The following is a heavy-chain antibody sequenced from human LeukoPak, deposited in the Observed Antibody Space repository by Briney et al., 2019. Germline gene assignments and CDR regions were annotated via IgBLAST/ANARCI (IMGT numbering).Heavy chain of an antibody. CDR2: IYYSGST. CDR1: GGSISSSSYY. J-gene: IGHJ4*02. D-gene: IGHD3-22*01. V-gene: IGHV4-39*01. CDR3: ARHSDPYYYDSSGYYSYCFDY. Sequence: PSETLSLTCTVSGGSISSSSYYWGWIRQPPGKGLEWIGSIYYSGSTYYNPSLKSRVTIPVDTSKNQFSLKLSSVTAADTAVYYCARHSDPYYYDSSGYYSYCFDYWGQGTLVTVSS.